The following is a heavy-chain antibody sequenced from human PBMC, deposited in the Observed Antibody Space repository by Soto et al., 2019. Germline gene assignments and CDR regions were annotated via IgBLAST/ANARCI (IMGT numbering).Heavy chain of an antibody. CDR1: GGSFTSNNW. CDR3: ASRDPGTSVDY. D-gene: IGHD1-7*01. CDR2: IYRTGST. J-gene: IGHJ4*02. Sequence: SETLSLTCAVSGGSFTSNNWWTWVRQPPGQGLEWIGEIYRTGSTTYNPSLKSRVTISLDKSENQFSLKVTSLTAADTAVYYCASRDPGTSVDYWGQGTLVTVSS. V-gene: IGHV4-4*02.